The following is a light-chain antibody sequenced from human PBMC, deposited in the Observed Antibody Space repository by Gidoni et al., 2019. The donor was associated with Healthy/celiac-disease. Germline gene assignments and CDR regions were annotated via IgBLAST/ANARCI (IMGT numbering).Light chain of an antibody. CDR1: QSIISW. Sequence: DIQMTHSPSTLSASVRDRVTITCGASQSIISWLDWYQQKPGKAPKLLVYKASSLESGVPSRFSGSGSETEFTLTISSLQHDDIATYYCQQYNSYSRTFGQGTKVEIK. V-gene: IGKV1-5*03. J-gene: IGKJ1*01. CDR3: QQYNSYSRT. CDR2: KAS.